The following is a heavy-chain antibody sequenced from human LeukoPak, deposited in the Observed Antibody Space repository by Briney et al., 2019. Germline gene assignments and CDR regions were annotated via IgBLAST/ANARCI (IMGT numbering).Heavy chain of an antibody. Sequence: PGRSLRLSCAASGFTFSSYAMHWVRQAPGKGLEWVAVISYDGSNKYYADSVKGRFTISRDNSKNTLYLQMNSLRVEDTAVYYCARGYNYANDFDSWGQGTLVSVSS. D-gene: IGHD5-18*01. V-gene: IGHV3-30-3*01. CDR2: ISYDGSNK. J-gene: IGHJ4*02. CDR1: GFTFSSYA. CDR3: ARGYNYANDFDS.